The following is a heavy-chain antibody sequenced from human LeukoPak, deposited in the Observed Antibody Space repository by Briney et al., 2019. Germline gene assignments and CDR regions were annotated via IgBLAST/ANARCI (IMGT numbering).Heavy chain of an antibody. CDR1: GYTFTGYY. Sequence: ASVKVSCKASGYTFTGYYMHWVRQAPGQGLEWMGWINPNSGGTNYAQKFQGRVTMTRDTSISTAYMELSSLRSEDTAVYYCARGPITSGSYYDYYYNYNMDVWGQGTTVTVSS. D-gene: IGHD3-10*01. CDR3: ARGPITSGSYYDYYYNYNMDV. V-gene: IGHV1-2*02. CDR2: INPNSGGT. J-gene: IGHJ6*02.